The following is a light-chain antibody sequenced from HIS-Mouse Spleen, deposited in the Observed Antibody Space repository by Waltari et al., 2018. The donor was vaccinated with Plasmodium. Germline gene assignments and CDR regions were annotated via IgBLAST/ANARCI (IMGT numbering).Light chain of an antibody. CDR2: GKN. Sequence: SSELTQDPAVSVALGQQVRITYQGDRLRMYYVTWYQQKPGQAPVLFIYGKNNRPTGIPDRFSGSSSGNTASLTITGAQAEDETDYYCNSRDSSGNHLVFGGGTKLTVL. V-gene: IGLV3-19*01. J-gene: IGLJ2*01. CDR1: RLRMYY. CDR3: NSRDSSGNHLV.